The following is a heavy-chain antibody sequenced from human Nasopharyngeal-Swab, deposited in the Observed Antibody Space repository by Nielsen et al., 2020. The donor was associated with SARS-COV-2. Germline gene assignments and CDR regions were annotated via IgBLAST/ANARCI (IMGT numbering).Heavy chain of an antibody. V-gene: IGHV3-53*04. D-gene: IGHD6-13*01. CDR3: AREEGSSWHYFDY. J-gene: IGHJ4*02. CDR1: GFTVSSNY. CDR2: IYSGGST. Sequence: GGSLRLSCAASGFTVSSNYMSWVRQAPGKGLEWVSVIYSGGSTYYADSVKGRFTISRHNSKNTLYLQMNSLRAEDTAVYYCAREEGSSWHYFDYWGQGTLVTVSS.